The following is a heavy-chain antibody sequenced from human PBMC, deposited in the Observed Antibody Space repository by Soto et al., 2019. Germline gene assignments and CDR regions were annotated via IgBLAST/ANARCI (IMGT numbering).Heavy chain of an antibody. CDR2: ISWNSGSI. D-gene: IGHD3-10*01. V-gene: IGHV3-9*01. Sequence: GGSLRLSCAASGFTFDDYAMHWVRQAPGKGLEWVSGISWNSGSIGYADSVKGRFTISRDNAKNSLYLQMNSLRAEDTALYYCAKGYGSGSYYKVWDYFDYWGQGTLVTVSS. J-gene: IGHJ4*02. CDR1: GFTFDDYA. CDR3: AKGYGSGSYYKVWDYFDY.